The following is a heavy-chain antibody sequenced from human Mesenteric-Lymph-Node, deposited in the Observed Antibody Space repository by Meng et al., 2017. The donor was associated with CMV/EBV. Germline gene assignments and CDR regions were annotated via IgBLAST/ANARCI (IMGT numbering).Heavy chain of an antibody. CDR1: TEYY. Sequence: TEYYIRWVRQAPGQGLEWMGRINPNTGGTNYAQRFEGRVTLTRDTSVGTSYMELSSLRSDDTAVYYCVRDPGCYDIVNGYYNCYFDYWGQGALVTVSS. CDR3: VRDPGCYDIVNGYYNCYFDY. D-gene: IGHD3-9*01. J-gene: IGHJ4*02. V-gene: IGHV1-2*06. CDR2: INPNTGGT.